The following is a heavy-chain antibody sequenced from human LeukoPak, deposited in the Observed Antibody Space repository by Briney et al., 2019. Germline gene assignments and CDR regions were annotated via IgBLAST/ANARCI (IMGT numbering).Heavy chain of an antibody. V-gene: IGHV4-4*02. CDR2: IYHSGST. CDR3: ARDLSSWRGPLRAFDI. D-gene: IGHD2-2*01. J-gene: IGHJ3*02. Sequence: PSETLSLTCAVSGGSISSSNWWNWVRQPPGKGLEWIGEIYHSGSTNYNPSLKSRVTISVDKSKNQFSLKLSSVTAADTAVYYCARDLSSWRGPLRAFDIWGQGTMVTVSS. CDR1: GGSISSSNW.